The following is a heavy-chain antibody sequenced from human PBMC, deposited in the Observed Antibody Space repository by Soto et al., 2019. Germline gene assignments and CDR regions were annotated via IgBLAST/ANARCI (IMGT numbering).Heavy chain of an antibody. Sequence: GASVKVSCKASGYTFTVYYMHCVLQSPLQWLDWMGWINPNSGGTNYAQKFQGRVTMTRDTSISTAYMELSRLRSDDTAAYYCARIKTPGIAAAGSHGMDVWGQGTTVTVSS. CDR1: GYTFTVYY. V-gene: IGHV1-2*02. D-gene: IGHD6-13*01. J-gene: IGHJ6*02. CDR3: ARIKTPGIAAAGSHGMDV. CDR2: INPNSGGT.